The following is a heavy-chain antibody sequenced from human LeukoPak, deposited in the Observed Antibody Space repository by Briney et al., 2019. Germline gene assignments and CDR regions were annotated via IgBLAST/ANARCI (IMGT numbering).Heavy chain of an antibody. CDR2: LYYDGRT. CDR3: ARGFGGHHKYSSRRNWFDP. D-gene: IGHD6-13*01. J-gene: IGHJ5*02. CDR1: GDSVSSSNYY. V-gene: IGHV4-39*07. Sequence: NASETLSLTCTVFGDSVSSSNYYWAWFRQPPGKGLDWIGSLYYDGRTNYNPSLKSRVTISVDTSKNQFSLKLSSVTAADTAVYYCARGFGGHHKYSSRRNWFDPWGQGTLVTVSS.